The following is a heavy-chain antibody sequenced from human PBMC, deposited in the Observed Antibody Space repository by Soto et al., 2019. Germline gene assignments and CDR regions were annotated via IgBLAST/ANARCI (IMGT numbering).Heavy chain of an antibody. CDR1: GFTFSSYG. D-gene: IGHD2-2*01. CDR2: IWYDGIKK. J-gene: IGHJ4*02. CDR3: ARDRNIVVVPAAIAEY. V-gene: IGHV3-33*01. Sequence: QVQLVESGGGVVQPGRSLRLSCAASGFTFSSYGMHWVRQAPGKGLEWVAVIWYDGIKKHYADSVKGRFTISRDNSKNTVYLEMNSLRVEDTAVYYCARDRNIVVVPAAIAEYWGQGTLVTVSS.